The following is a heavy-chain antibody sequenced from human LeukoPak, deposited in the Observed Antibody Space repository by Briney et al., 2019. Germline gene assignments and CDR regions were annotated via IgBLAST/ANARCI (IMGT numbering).Heavy chain of an antibody. V-gene: IGHV3-74*01. CDR3: ARVAGHYGDYPFDY. Sequence: GGSLRLSCAASGFTFSSYWMHWVRQAPGKGLVWVSRINSDGSSTSYADSVKGRFTISRDNAKNSLYLQMNSLRAEDTAVYYCARVAGHYGDYPFDYWGQGTLVTVSS. CDR2: INSDGSST. CDR1: GFTFSSYW. J-gene: IGHJ4*02. D-gene: IGHD4-17*01.